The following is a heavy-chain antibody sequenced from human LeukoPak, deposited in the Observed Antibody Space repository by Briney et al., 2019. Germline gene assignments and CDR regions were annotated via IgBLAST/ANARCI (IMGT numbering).Heavy chain of an antibody. J-gene: IGHJ6*03. CDR3: AREAHLIAENYGDYGPYYYYYYMDV. CDR1: GGTFSSYA. CDR2: IIPIFGTA. V-gene: IGHV1-69*13. D-gene: IGHD4-17*01. Sequence: SVKVSCKASGGTFSSYAISWVRQAPGQGLEWMGGIIPIFGTANYAQKFQGRVTITADESTSTAYMELSSLRSEDTAVYYCAREAHLIAENYGDYGPYYYYYYMDVWGKGTTVTVSS.